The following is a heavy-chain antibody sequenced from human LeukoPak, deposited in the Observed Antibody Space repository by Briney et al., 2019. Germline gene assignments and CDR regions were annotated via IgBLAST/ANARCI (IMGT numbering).Heavy chain of an antibody. CDR2: IYTSEST. J-gene: IGHJ4*02. CDR1: GGSISSSNYY. CDR3: ATGDISGYYPFDY. V-gene: IGHV4-61*02. D-gene: IGHD3-22*01. Sequence: RPSQTLSLTCSVSGGSISSSNYYWSWIRQPAGKGLEWIGRIYTSESTNYNPSLKSRVTISVDTSKNQFSLKLSSVTAADTAVYYCATGDISGYYPFDYWGQGTLVTVSS.